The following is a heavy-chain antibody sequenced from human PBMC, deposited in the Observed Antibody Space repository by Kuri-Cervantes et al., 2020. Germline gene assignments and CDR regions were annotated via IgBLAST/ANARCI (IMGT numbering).Heavy chain of an antibody. CDR2: IKSKTDGGTT. CDR3: AKDFYGDYPFYYFDY. J-gene: IGHJ4*02. Sequence: GGSLRLSCAASGFTFSNAWMSWVRQAPGKGLEWVGRIKSKTDGGTTDYAAPVKGRFTISRDDSKNTLYLQMNSLKAEDTAVYYCAKDFYGDYPFYYFDYWGQGTLVTVSS. CDR1: GFTFSNAW. V-gene: IGHV3-15*01. D-gene: IGHD4-17*01.